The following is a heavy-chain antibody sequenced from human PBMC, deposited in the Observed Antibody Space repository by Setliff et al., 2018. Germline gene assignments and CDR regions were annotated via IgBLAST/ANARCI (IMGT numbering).Heavy chain of an antibody. D-gene: IGHD2-2*01. CDR1: GFTFSSYA. V-gene: IGHV3-30*10. CDR3: ARDGSIEVGPGTNQELDV. J-gene: IGHJ6*04. Sequence: VGSLRLSCAASGFTFSSYAMHWVRQAPGRGLEWVAVISYDGSNKYYTDSVKGRFTISRDNSKNTLYLQMNGLRAEDTAVYYCARDGSIEVGPGTNQELDVWGTGTTVTVSS. CDR2: ISYDGSNK.